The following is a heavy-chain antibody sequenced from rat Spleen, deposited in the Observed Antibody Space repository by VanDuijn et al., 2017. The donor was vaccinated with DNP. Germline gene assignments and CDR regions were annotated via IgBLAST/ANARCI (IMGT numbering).Heavy chain of an antibody. V-gene: IGHV5S13*01. J-gene: IGHJ2*01. CDR1: GFTFSNYG. Sequence: EVQLVESGGGLVQPGNSLKLSCAASGFTFSNYGMAWVRQAPTKGLEWVASITTAGGHAYYRDSVKGRFTISRDNAKNTQYLQMDSLRSEDTATYYCARHRAIAARWDYWGQGVMVTVSS. D-gene: IGHD1-2*01. CDR3: ARHRAIAARWDY. CDR2: ITTAGGHA.